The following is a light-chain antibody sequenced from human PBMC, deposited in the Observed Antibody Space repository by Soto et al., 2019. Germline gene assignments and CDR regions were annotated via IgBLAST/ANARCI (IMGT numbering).Light chain of an antibody. V-gene: IGKV2-30*02. Sequence: DVVMTQSPLSLPVTLGQPASISCRSSDSLVHSDGNTYLDWFQQRPGQSPRRLIYKVSSRDSGVPDRFSGSGSGTDFTLKISRVEAEDVGVYYCMQNTHLLSFGGGTKVEIK. CDR1: DSLVHSDGNTY. J-gene: IGKJ4*01. CDR2: KVS. CDR3: MQNTHLLS.